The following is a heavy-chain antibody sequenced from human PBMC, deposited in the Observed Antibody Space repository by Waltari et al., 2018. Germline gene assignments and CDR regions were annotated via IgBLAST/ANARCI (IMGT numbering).Heavy chain of an antibody. CDR3: AKERGLLEWLPSYYYYYGMDV. Sequence: EVQLLESGGGLVQPGGSLRLSCAASGFTFSSYAMSWVRQAPGKGLGWVSAISGSGGSTYYADSVKGRFTISRDNSKNTLYLQMNSLRAEDTAVYYCAKERGLLEWLPSYYYYYGMDVWGQGTTVTVSS. CDR2: ISGSGGST. D-gene: IGHD3-3*01. CDR1: GFTFSSYA. V-gene: IGHV3-23*01. J-gene: IGHJ6*02.